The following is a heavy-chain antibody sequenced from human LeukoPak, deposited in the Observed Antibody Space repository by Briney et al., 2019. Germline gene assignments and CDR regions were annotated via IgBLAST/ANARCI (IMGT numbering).Heavy chain of an antibody. CDR1: GFTFSSFS. CDR2: ISYDGSNK. J-gene: IGHJ6*02. CDR3: AKGRVGANGYYYYGMDV. V-gene: IGHV3-30*18. Sequence: PGGSLRLSCAATGFTFSSFSMHWVRQAPGKGLEWVAVISYDGSNKYYADSVKGRFTISRDNSKNTLSLQMNSLRTEDTAVYYCAKGRVGANGYYYYGMDVWGQGTTVTVSS. D-gene: IGHD1-26*01.